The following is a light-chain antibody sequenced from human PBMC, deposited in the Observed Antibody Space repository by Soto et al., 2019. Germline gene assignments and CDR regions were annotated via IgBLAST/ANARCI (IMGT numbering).Light chain of an antibody. CDR1: SSDVGSYNL. J-gene: IGLJ2*01. Sequence: QSALTQPASVSGSPGQSITISCTGTSSDVGSYNLVSWYQQHPGKAPKLMIYEGSKRPSGVSNRFSGSKSGNTASLTISGLQAEDVADYYCCSYAGSSTHVVFGGGTKRTVL. V-gene: IGLV2-23*01. CDR3: CSYAGSSTHVV. CDR2: EGS.